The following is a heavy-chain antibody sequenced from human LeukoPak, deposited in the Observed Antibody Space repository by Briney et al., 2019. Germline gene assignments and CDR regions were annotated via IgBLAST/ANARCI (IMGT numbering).Heavy chain of an antibody. Sequence: PGGFLRLSCEASGFTFRNYGMHWVRQAPGKGLDWVGVIWFDGSNRYYADSVKGRFTIFRDNSKNTLYLQVNSVRAEDTAVYYCARDTSGYYDYWGQGALVTVSS. CDR1: GFTFRNYG. CDR3: ARDTSGYYDY. D-gene: IGHD2-15*01. CDR2: IWFDGSNR. V-gene: IGHV3-33*01. J-gene: IGHJ4*02.